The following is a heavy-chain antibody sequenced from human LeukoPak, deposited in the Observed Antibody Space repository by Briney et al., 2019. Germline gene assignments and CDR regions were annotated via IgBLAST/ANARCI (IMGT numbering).Heavy chain of an antibody. J-gene: IGHJ4*02. CDR2: IFHSGST. CDR3: ARVAVAGTFSDY. Sequence: PSETLSLTCTVSGYSISNNYYWGWIRQPPGKGLEWIGNIFHSGSTYYNPSLKSRVTISVDTSKNQFSLKLSSVTAADTAVYYCARVAVAGTFSDYWGQGTPVTVSS. CDR1: GYSISNNYY. V-gene: IGHV4-38-2*02. D-gene: IGHD6-19*01.